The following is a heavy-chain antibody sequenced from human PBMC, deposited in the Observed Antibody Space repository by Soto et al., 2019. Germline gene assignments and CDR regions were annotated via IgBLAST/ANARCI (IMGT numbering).Heavy chain of an antibody. CDR2: IYYSGST. Sequence: SETLSLTCTVSGGSISSGNFSWTWIRQPPGKGLEWIGFIYYSGSTYYNPSLKSRVTISVDTSKNQFSLKLSSVTAADTAVYYFARTLRRGPSFVSWGQGTLVTVSS. J-gene: IGHJ4*02. D-gene: IGHD3-10*01. CDR1: GGSISSGNFS. CDR3: ARTLRRGPSFVS. V-gene: IGHV4-30-4*08.